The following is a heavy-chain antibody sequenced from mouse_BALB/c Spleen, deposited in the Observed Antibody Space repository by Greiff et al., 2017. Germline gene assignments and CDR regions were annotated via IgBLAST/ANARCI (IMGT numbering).Heavy chain of an antibody. D-gene: IGHD1-1*01. J-gene: IGHJ2*01. CDR1: GYTFTDYN. Sequence: EVQLQQSGPELVKPGASVKIPCKASGYTFTDYNMDWVKQSHGKSLEWIGDINPNNGGTIYNQKFKGKATLTVDKSSSTAYMELRSLTSEDTAVYYCARLYYYDSSDFDYWGQGTTLTVSS. V-gene: IGHV1-18*01. CDR2: INPNNGGT. CDR3: ARLYYYDSSDFDY.